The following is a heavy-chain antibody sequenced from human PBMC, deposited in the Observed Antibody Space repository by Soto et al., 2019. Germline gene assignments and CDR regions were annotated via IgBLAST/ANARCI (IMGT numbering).Heavy chain of an antibody. D-gene: IGHD6-13*01. CDR2: IIPIFGTA. CDR3: ARGRRDSSSWHGSL. CDR1: GVALRSYS. Sequence: GVSPIGPPKDSGVALRSYSMSWVGHAPGKSFVWMGGIIPIFGTANYAQKFQGRVTITAYESTSTDYMELSILRSEDTAMYYCARGRRDSSSWHGSLWGQGTLVTVSS. J-gene: IGHJ4*02. V-gene: IGHV1-69*13.